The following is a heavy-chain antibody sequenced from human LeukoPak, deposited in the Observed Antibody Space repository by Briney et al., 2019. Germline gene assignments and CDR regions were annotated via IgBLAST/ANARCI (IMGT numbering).Heavy chain of an antibody. Sequence: GESLKISCKGSGYIFTSYWIGWVRQMPRKGLEWRGIIYPGDSDTRYSPSFQGQVTISADKSISTAYLQWSSLKASDTAMYYCARSLYGVNTWFDYWGQGTLVTVSA. CDR2: IYPGDSDT. D-gene: IGHD4/OR15-4a*01. V-gene: IGHV5-51*01. CDR1: GYIFTSYW. J-gene: IGHJ4*02. CDR3: ARSLYGVNTWFDY.